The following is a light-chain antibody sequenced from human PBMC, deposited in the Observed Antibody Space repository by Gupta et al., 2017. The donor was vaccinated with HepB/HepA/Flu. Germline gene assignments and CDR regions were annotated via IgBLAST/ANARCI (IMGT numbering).Light chain of an antibody. CDR1: SSDVGSYNH. CDR2: EVS. J-gene: IGLJ2*01. CDR3: CSYAGSSTFGVV. Sequence: QSALTQPASVSGSPGQSITISCTGTSSDVGSYNHVSWYQQHPGKAPKLMIYEVSKRPSGVSNRFSGSKSGNTASLTISGLQAEDEADYYCCSYAGSSTFGVVFGGGTKLTVL. V-gene: IGLV2-23*02.